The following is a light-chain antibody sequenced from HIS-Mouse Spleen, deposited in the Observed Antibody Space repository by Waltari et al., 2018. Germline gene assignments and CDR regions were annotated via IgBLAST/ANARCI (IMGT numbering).Light chain of an antibody. CDR3: QQYNSYQWT. Sequence: DIQMTQSPSTLSASRGDRVTITCRASQSISSWLAWYQQKPGKAPKLLIYKASSLESGVPSRFSGSGSGTEFTLTISSLQPDDFATYYCQQYNSYQWTFGQGTKVEIK. CDR1: QSISSW. V-gene: IGKV1-5*03. J-gene: IGKJ1*01. CDR2: KAS.